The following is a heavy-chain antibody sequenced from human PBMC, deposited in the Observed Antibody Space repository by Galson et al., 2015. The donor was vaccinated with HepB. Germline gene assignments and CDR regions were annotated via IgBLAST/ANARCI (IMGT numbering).Heavy chain of an antibody. J-gene: IGHJ5*02. CDR1: GFTFSSYA. CDR3: VKDKDSSGEKHRPNWFDP. D-gene: IGHD6-19*01. V-gene: IGHV3-64D*06. Sequence: SLRLSCAASGFTFSSYAMHWVRQAPEKGLEYVSAISSNGGSTYYADSVKGRFTISRDNSKNTLYLQMSSLRAEDTAVYYCVKDKDSSGEKHRPNWFDPWGQGTLVTVSS. CDR2: ISSNGGST.